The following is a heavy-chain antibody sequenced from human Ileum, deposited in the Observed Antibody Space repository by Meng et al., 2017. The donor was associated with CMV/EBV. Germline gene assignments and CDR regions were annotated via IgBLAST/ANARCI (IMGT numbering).Heavy chain of an antibody. J-gene: IGHJ4*02. CDR2: VYRGGNA. D-gene: IGHD3-22*01. Sequence: QLQLQESGPGLVKPSGTLSLTCAVSGGSISRANCWTWVRHTPGKGLGWIGEVYRGGNAMYNPSLQSRLTISVDDSTNQVSLRLRSVTAADTAMYYCTTGSAYSPPGQFHQWGQGTLVTVSS. V-gene: IGHV4-4*02. CDR1: GGSISRANC. CDR3: TTGSAYSPPGQFHQ.